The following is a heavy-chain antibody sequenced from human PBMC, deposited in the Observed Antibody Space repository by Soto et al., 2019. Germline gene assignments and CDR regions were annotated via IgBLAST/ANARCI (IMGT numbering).Heavy chain of an antibody. Sequence: EVQLVESGGALVQPGGSLRLSCAASGFTFSGFWMYWVRQPPGKGLVWVSRIKGDGSITDYADSVKGRFTISRDNSKNTLYLQMNSLRAEDKAVYYCVRDLFPYTGNNDWGQGTLVTVSS. V-gene: IGHV3-74*01. CDR1: GFTFSGFW. D-gene: IGHD2-8*02. CDR3: VRDLFPYTGNND. CDR2: IKGDGSIT. J-gene: IGHJ4*02.